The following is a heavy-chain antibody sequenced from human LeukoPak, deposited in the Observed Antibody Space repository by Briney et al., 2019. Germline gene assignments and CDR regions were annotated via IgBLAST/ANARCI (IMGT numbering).Heavy chain of an antibody. V-gene: IGHV3-21*01. J-gene: IGHJ4*02. CDR1: GFTFSSYS. Sequence: GGSLRLSCAASGFTFSSYSMNWVRQAPGKGLEWVSSISSSSSYIYYAVSVNGRFTISRVNSKNTLYLQMNSLRAEDTAVYYCARSPEEEQLPLDYWGQGTLVTVSS. D-gene: IGHD6-6*01. CDR2: ISSSSSYI. CDR3: ARSPEEEQLPLDY.